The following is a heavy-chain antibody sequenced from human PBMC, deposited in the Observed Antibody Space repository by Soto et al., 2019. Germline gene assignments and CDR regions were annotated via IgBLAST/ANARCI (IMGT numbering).Heavy chain of an antibody. Sequence: QITLNDSGPTQVKPRQTLTLTCTFSGFSLTTSGVGVGWIRQSPGKAPEGLALIYWDDDQRYSPSPKSRLTITKDTSRTQVVLTMADLDPADTATYYGAHRVLRAVFGLVTTTAIYFDFWGQGTPGAVSS. D-gene: IGHD3-3*01. CDR2: IYWDDDQ. CDR3: AHRVLRAVFGLVTTTAIYFDF. J-gene: IGHJ4*02. V-gene: IGHV2-5*02. CDR1: GFSLTTSGVG.